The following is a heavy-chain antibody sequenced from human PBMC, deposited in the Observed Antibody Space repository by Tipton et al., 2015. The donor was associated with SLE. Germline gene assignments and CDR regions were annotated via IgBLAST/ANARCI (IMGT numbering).Heavy chain of an antibody. J-gene: IGHJ3*02. V-gene: IGHV4-59*12. CDR1: GVSISTFY. Sequence: LRLSCTVSGVSISTFYWSWIRQPPGKGLEWIGYIYYSGGSTNYNPSLKSRVTMSVDTSKNQFSLKLSSVTAADTAVYYRASDMGKKSHWLSDDIWGHGALLSVSS. CDR3: ASDMGKKSHWLSDDI. D-gene: IGHD3-9*01. CDR2: IYYSGGST.